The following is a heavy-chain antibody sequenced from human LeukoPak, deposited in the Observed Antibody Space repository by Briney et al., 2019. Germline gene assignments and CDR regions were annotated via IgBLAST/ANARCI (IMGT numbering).Heavy chain of an antibody. J-gene: IGHJ6*03. Sequence: GASVKVSCKASGYTFTSYDINWVRQATGQGLEWMGWMNPNSGNTGYAQKFQGRVTMTRNTSISTAYMELSSLRSEDTAVYYCARTRGSYSGYWVYYYYYYMDVWGKGTTVTVSS. CDR2: MNPNSGNT. CDR1: GYTFTSYD. V-gene: IGHV1-8*01. CDR3: ARTRGSYSGYWVYYYYYYMDV. D-gene: IGHD3-22*01.